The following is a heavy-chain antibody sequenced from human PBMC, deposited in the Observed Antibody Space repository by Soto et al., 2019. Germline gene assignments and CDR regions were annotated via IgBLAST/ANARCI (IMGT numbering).Heavy chain of an antibody. D-gene: IGHD3-3*02. CDR2: ISYDGSNK. Sequence: GGSLRLSCAASGFTFSSYAMHWVRQAPGKGLEWVAVISYDGSNKYYADSVKGRFTISRDNSKNTLYLQMNSLRAEDTAVYYCARDSIADYWGQGTLVTVSS. J-gene: IGHJ4*02. CDR1: GFTFSSYA. CDR3: ARDSIADY. V-gene: IGHV3-30-3*01.